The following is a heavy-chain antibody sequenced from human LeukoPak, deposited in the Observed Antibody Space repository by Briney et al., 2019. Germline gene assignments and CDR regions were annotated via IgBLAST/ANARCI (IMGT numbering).Heavy chain of an antibody. CDR3: AKEGPGVYSSREGVDYGMDV. J-gene: IGHJ6*02. Sequence: GGSLRLSCAASGFTVSSNYMSWVRQAPGKGLEWVSVIYSGGSTYYADSVKGRFTISRDNSKNTLYLQMNSLRAEDTAVYYCAKEGPGVYSSREGVDYGMDVWGQGTTVTVSS. CDR1: GFTVSSNY. D-gene: IGHD6-13*01. V-gene: IGHV3-53*05. CDR2: IYSGGST.